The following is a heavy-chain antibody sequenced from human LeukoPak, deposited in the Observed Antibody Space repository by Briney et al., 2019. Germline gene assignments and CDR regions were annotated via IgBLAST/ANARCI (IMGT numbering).Heavy chain of an antibody. V-gene: IGHV4-34*01. CDR2: INHSGST. CDR3: ARGHTGGVPFDY. D-gene: IGHD2-8*02. CDR1: GGSFSGYY. J-gene: IGHJ4*02. Sequence: SETLSLACAVYGGSFSGYYWSWIRHPPGKGLEWIGEINHSGSTNYNPSLKSRVTISVDTSKNQFSLKLSSVTAADTAVYYCARGHTGGVPFDYWGQGTLVTVSS.